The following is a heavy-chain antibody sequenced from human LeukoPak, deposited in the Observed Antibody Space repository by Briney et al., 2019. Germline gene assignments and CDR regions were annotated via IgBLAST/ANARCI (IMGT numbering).Heavy chain of an antibody. CDR3: ASGYSYGFNPPYYFDY. CDR1: GYTFTSYD. J-gene: IGHJ4*02. V-gene: IGHV1-18*01. CDR2: ISAYNGNT. D-gene: IGHD5-18*01. Sequence: ASVKVSCKASGYTFTSYDISWVRQAPGQRLEWMGWISAYNGNTNYAQKLQGRVTMTTDTSTSTAYMELRSLRSDDTAVYYCASGYSYGFNPPYYFDYWGQGTLVTVSS.